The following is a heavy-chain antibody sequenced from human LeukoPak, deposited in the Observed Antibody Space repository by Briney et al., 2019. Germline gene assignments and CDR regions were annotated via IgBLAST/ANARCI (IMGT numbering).Heavy chain of an antibody. J-gene: IGHJ4*02. CDR3: ARDRGSCSGGSCYPNFDY. CDR1: GFTFSSYW. CDR2: INSDESST. D-gene: IGHD2-15*01. Sequence: PGGSLRLSCAASGFTFSSYWMDWVRQAPGKGLVWVSRINSDESSTTYADSVKGRFTISRDNAKDTLCLQMNSLRAEDTAVYYCARDRGSCSGGSCYPNFDYWGQGTLVTVSS. V-gene: IGHV3-74*01.